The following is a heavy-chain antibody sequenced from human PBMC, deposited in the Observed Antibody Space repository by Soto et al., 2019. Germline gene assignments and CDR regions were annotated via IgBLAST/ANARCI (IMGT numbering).Heavy chain of an antibody. J-gene: IGHJ6*02. Sequence: GGSLRLSCAASGFTFSNSAMTWVRQAPGKGLEWVSTISGSGGSTYYADSVKGRFTISRDNSKNTLFLQMNSLRAEDTAVYYCAKTMGGVIIRLYYYYGVDVWGQGTTVTVSS. D-gene: IGHD3-3*01. CDR2: ISGSGGST. V-gene: IGHV3-23*01. CDR1: GFTFSNSA. CDR3: AKTMGGVIIRLYYYYGVDV.